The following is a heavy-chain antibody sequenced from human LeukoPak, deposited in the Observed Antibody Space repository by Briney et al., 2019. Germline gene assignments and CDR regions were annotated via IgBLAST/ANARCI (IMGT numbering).Heavy chain of an antibody. D-gene: IGHD6-19*01. CDR2: INHSGST. J-gene: IGHJ4*02. V-gene: IGHV4-34*01. CDR3: ARFGSGWYYFDY. CDR1: GGSFSGYY. Sequence: SETLSLTCAVYGGSFSGYYWSWIRQPPGKGLEWIGEINHSGSTNYNPSLKSRVTISVDTSKNQFSLKLSSVTAADTAVYCCARFGSGWYYFDYWGQGTLVTVSS.